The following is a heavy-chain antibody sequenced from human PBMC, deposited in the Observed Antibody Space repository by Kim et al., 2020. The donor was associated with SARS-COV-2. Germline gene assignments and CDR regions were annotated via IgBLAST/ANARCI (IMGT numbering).Heavy chain of an antibody. D-gene: IGHD6-19*01. CDR1: GGSLSSSTYY. V-gene: IGHV4-39*01. J-gene: IGHJ6*03. CDR3: ASDQRYSSGWYVAFYYYCMDV. Sequence: SETLSHTCTVSGGSLSSSTYYWGWIRQPPGKGLEWLGTTYYSGNTYYNPSLKTRVTISVDTSKNQFSLNLGSVTAADTAVYYCASDQRYSSGWYVAFYYYCMDVWGKGTTVTVSS. CDR2: TYYSGNT.